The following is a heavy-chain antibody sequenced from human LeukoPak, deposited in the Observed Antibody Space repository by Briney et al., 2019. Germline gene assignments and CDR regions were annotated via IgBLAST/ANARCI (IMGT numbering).Heavy chain of an antibody. J-gene: IGHJ4*02. CDR2: INHSGSA. CDR1: GGSFSGYY. V-gene: IGHV4-34*01. CDR3: ARGMTAVVIFDY. Sequence: SETLSLTCAVYGGSFSGYYWSWIRQPPGKGLEWIGEINHSGSANYNPSLKSRVTISVDTSKNQFSLKLSSVTAADAAVYYCARGMTAVVIFDYWGQGTLATVSS. D-gene: IGHD4-23*01.